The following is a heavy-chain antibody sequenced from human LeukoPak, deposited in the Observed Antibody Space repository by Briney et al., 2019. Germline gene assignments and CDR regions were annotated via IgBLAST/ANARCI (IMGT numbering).Heavy chain of an antibody. CDR2: INWNGGST. J-gene: IGHJ4*02. CDR1: GFTFDDYG. D-gene: IGHD4-17*01. CDR3: AREGYGDYGYYFDY. Sequence: GGSLRLSCAASGFTFDDYGMSWVRQAPGKGLEWVSGINWNGGSTGYADSVKGRFTISRDNAKNSLYLQMNSLRAEDTALYHCAREGYGDYGYYFDYWGQGTLVTVSS. V-gene: IGHV3-20*01.